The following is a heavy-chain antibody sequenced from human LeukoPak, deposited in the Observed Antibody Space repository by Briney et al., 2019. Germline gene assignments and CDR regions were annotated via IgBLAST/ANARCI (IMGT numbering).Heavy chain of an antibody. J-gene: IGHJ4*02. D-gene: IGHD5-24*01. CDR3: ARSRDAYNRDFDY. Sequence: SETLSLTCTVSGGSISSYYWNWIRQPPGKGLEWIGYIYCSGSTNYNPSLKSRVTISVDTSKKQFSLKVSSVTAADTAVYYCARSRDAYNRDFDYWGQGTLVTVSS. V-gene: IGHV4-59*01. CDR1: GGSISSYY. CDR2: IYCSGST.